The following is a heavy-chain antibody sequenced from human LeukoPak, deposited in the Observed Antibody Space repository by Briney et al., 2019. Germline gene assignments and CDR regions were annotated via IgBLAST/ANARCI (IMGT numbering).Heavy chain of an antibody. CDR3: ARGGWYPESFQH. CDR1: GGSISSYY. CDR2: IYYSGST. J-gene: IGHJ1*01. D-gene: IGHD6-19*01. V-gene: IGHV4-59*01. Sequence: SQTLSLTCTVSGGSISSYYWNWIRQPPGKGLEWIGYIYYSGSTNYNPSLTSRVTISVDTSKNQFSLKLSFVTAADTAVYYCARGGWYPESFQHWGQGALVTVSS.